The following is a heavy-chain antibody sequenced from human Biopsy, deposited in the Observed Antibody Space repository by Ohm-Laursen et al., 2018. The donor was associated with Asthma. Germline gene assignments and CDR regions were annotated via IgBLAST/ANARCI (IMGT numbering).Heavy chain of an antibody. D-gene: IGHD5-12*01. CDR1: GFMFRSFG. V-gene: IGHV3-30*18. CDR2: ISYDGNHK. CDR3: AKRRGYSGHDNDY. J-gene: IGHJ4*02. Sequence: SLRLSCSASGFMFRSFGMHWVRQAPGKGLEWVAVISYDGNHKFYEDSVKGRFTISRDNSKNTLYLQMNSLRTEDTAVYYCAKRRGYSGHDNDYWSQGTLVSVSS.